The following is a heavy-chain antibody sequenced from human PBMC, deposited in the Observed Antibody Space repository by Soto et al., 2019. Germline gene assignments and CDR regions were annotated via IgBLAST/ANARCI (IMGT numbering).Heavy chain of an antibody. J-gene: IGHJ6*03. V-gene: IGHV3-21*01. CDR2: ISSSSSYI. CDR3: ARGPTGSPMDV. Sequence: EVQLVESGGGLVKPGGSLRLSCAASGFTFSSYSMNWVRQTPGKGLEWVSSISSSSSYIYYADSVKGRFTISRDNAKNSLYLQMNSLRAEDTAVYYCARGPTGSPMDVWGKGTTVTVSS. D-gene: IGHD1-26*01. CDR1: GFTFSSYS.